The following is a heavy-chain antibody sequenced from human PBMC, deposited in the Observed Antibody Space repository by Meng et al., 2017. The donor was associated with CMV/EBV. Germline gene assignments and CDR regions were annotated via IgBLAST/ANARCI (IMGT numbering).Heavy chain of an antibody. Sequence: QGPLVQSGAGVKKPGASVKVSCKASGYTLTSYYMHWVRQAPGQGLEWMGIINPSGGSTSYAQKFQGRVTMTRDTSTSTVYMELSSLRSEDTAVYYCARDKIQLWPTVGYFDYWGQGTLVTVSS. CDR1: GYTLTSYY. V-gene: IGHV1-46*01. J-gene: IGHJ4*02. D-gene: IGHD5-18*01. CDR3: ARDKIQLWPTVGYFDY. CDR2: INPSGGST.